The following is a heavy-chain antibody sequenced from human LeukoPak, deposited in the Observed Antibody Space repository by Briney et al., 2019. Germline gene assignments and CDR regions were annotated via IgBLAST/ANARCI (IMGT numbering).Heavy chain of an antibody. J-gene: IGHJ4*02. CDR3: ARVADSSGLNVYLDY. V-gene: IGHV3-48*01. D-gene: IGHD3-22*01. CDR2: ISSSSSTI. Sequence: PGGSLRLSCAASGFTFSSYEMNWVRQAPGKGLEWVSYISSSSSTIYYADSVKGRFTISRDNAKNSLYLQMNSLRAEDTAVYYCARVADSSGLNVYLDYWGQGTLVTVSS. CDR1: GFTFSSYE.